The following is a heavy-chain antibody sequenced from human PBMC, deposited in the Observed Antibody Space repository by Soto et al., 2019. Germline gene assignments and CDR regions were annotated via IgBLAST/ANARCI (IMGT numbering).Heavy chain of an antibody. D-gene: IGHD5-12*01. CDR1: GGSFSSSNW. J-gene: IGHJ6*02. CDR3: TRDLEIGDRGYGPIKV. CDR2: IYNSGST. V-gene: IGHV4-4*02. Sequence: AETLTLTCAASGGSFSSSNWWSWVRQPPGEGLEWIGEIYNSGSTNYTPSLKSRVLIAIDTSRSQLSLKLNSVTAADTAVYYCTRDLEIGDRGYGPIKVWGQGKTVTVSS.